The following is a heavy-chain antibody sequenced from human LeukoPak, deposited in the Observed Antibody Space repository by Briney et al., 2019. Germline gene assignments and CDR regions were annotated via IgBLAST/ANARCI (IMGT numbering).Heavy chain of an antibody. J-gene: IGHJ4*02. Sequence: PSQTLSFTCTVSGGSISSGSYYWSWIRQPAGKGLEWIGRIYTSGSTNYNPSLKSRVTISVDTSKNQFSLKLSSVTAADTAVYYCARQDSSGWYYFDYWGQGTLVTVSS. D-gene: IGHD6-19*01. CDR1: GGSISSGSYY. V-gene: IGHV4-61*02. CDR2: IYTSGST. CDR3: ARQDSSGWYYFDY.